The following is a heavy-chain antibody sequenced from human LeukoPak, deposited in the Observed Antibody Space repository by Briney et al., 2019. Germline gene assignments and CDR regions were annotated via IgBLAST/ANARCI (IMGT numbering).Heavy chain of an antibody. D-gene: IGHD4-23*01. J-gene: IGHJ4*02. Sequence: GGSLRLSCAASGFTFSSYEMHWVRQAPGKGLEWVSYISSSGSTIYYADSVKGRFTISRDNAKNSLCLQMNSLRAEDTAVYYCARDYGGSSPFDYWGQGTLVTVSS. CDR2: ISSSGSTI. CDR3: ARDYGGSSPFDY. V-gene: IGHV3-48*03. CDR1: GFTFSSYE.